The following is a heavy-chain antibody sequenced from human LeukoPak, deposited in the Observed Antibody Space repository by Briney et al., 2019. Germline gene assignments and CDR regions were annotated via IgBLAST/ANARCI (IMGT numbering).Heavy chain of an antibody. V-gene: IGHV5-51*01. D-gene: IGHD1-20*01. J-gene: IGHJ4*02. CDR3: ARQNKRYNWNDVCFDY. Sequence: GESLKISCKGPGYSFTSYWIGWVRQMPGKGLEWMGIIYPGDSDTRYSPSFQGQVTISADKSISTAYLQWSSLKASDTAMYYCARQNKRYNWNDVCFDYWGQGTLVTVSS. CDR1: GYSFTSYW. CDR2: IYPGDSDT.